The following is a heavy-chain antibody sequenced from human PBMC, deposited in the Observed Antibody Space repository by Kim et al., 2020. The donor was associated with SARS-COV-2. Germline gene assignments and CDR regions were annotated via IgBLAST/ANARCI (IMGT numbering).Heavy chain of an antibody. V-gene: IGHV3-66*02. Sequence: GGSLRLSCAASGFTVSSNYMNWVRQAPGKGLEWVSVIYSGGSTYYADSVKGRFTISRDNSKNTLYLQMNSLRAEDTAVYYCARGIAAAGTIGYNWFDPWGQGTLVTVSS. CDR1: GFTVSSNY. CDR3: ARGIAAAGTIGYNWFDP. D-gene: IGHD6-13*01. CDR2: IYSGGST. J-gene: IGHJ5*02.